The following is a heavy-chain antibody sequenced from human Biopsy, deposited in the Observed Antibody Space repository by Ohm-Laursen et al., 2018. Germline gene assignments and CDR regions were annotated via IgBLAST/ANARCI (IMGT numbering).Heavy chain of an antibody. D-gene: IGHD1-26*01. CDR2: IIPIFGTA. Sequence: SVNVSCKASGGTFTNYAISWVRQAPGQGLGWMGGIIPIFGTANYAQKFQGRVTITADESTSTAYMELSSLRSDDTAVYYCARDALGGGSYRFFYWGQGSLVTVSS. CDR1: GGTFTNYA. J-gene: IGHJ4*02. CDR3: ARDALGGGSYRFFY. V-gene: IGHV1-69*13.